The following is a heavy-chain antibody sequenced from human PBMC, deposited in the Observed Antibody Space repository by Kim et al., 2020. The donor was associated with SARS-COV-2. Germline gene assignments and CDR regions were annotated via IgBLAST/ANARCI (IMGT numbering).Heavy chain of an antibody. Sequence: ADSVKGRFTISRDNAKNSLYLQMNSLRAEDTALYYCAKDILLAVAGSIDYWGQGTLVTVSS. J-gene: IGHJ4*02. V-gene: IGHV3-9*01. CDR3: AKDILLAVAGSIDY. D-gene: IGHD6-19*01.